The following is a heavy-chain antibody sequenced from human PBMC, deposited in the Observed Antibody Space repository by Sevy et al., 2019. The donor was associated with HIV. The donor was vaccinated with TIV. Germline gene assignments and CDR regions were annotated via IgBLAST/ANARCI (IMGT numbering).Heavy chain of an antibody. CDR2: IRYDGSTK. CDR1: GFTFSRYG. Sequence: GGSLRLSCAASGFTFSRYGMHWVRQAPGKGLEWVAFIRYDGSTKYYAESVKGRFIISRDNSKDTLYLQMNSLRGDDTSLYYCAKGLGMDHGALLCDDVWGQGTMVTVSS. D-gene: IGHD1-26*01. V-gene: IGHV3-30*02. CDR3: AKGLGMDHGALLCDDV. J-gene: IGHJ3*01.